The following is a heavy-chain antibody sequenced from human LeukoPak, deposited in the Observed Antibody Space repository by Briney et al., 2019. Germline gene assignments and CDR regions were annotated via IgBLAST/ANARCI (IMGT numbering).Heavy chain of an antibody. J-gene: IGHJ4*02. Sequence: PGGSLRLSCAASGFTFGSYWMSWVRQAPGKGLEWVANIKQDGSEKYYVDSVKGRFTISRDNAKNSLYLQMNSLRAEDTAVYYCARADYYDPPNFDFWVRGPVVTVSA. CDR2: IKQDGSEK. CDR1: GFTFGSYW. CDR3: ARADYYDPPNFDF. D-gene: IGHD3-22*01. V-gene: IGHV3-7*01.